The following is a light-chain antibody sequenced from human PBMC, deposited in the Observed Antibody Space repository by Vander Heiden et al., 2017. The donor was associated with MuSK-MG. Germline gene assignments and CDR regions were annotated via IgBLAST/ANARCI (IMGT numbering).Light chain of an antibody. CDR1: KLWDKY. CDR2: QDS. CDR3: QAWDSSHVV. J-gene: IGLJ2*01. V-gene: IGLV3-1*01. Sequence: SYELTQPPSVSVSPGQTASITCSGDKLWDKYACWYQQKPGQSPVLVIYQDSKRPSGIPERFSGSNSGNTATLTISGTQAMDEADYYCQAWDSSHVVFGGGTKLTVL.